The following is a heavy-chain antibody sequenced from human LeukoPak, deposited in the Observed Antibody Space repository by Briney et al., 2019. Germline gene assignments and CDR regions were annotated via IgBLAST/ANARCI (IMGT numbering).Heavy chain of an antibody. CDR2: INPNSDGT. CDR3: ARGTEESSGWDLTY. CDR1: GYTFSDFS. Sequence: GASVKVSCKASGYTFSDFSVHWVRQAPGQGLEWMGWINPNSDGTSYGQKFQGRVTMTTDMSNSTAYMELRGLRSDDTATYYCARGTEESSGWDLTYWGQGTLVTVSS. V-gene: IGHV1-2*02. D-gene: IGHD6-19*01. J-gene: IGHJ4*02.